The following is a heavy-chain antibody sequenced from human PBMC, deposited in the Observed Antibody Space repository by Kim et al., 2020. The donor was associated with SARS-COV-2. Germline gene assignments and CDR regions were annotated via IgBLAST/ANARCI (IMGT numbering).Heavy chain of an antibody. Sequence: SETLSLTCTVSGGSVSSGSYYWSWIRQPPGKGLEWIGYIYYSGSTNYNPSLKSRVTISVDTSKSQFSLKLSSVTAADTAVYYCARYRLYSGGLGYYYGMDVWGQGTTVTVSS. CDR1: GGSVSSGSYY. J-gene: IGHJ6*02. CDR3: ARYRLYSGGLGYYYGMDV. V-gene: IGHV4-61*01. D-gene: IGHD2-21*01. CDR2: IYYSGST.